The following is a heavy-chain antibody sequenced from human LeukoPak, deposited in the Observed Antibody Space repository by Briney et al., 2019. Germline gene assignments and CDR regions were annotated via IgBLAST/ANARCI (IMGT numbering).Heavy chain of an antibody. J-gene: IGHJ5*02. V-gene: IGHV4-39*07. CDR3: ARGTRRFDLDP. Sequence: SETLSLTCTVSGGSINSSYYYWGWIRQPPGKGLEWIGSIYYSGSTYYNPSLKSRVTILIDTSKNQFSLKLNSVTAADTAVYYCARGTRRFDLDPWGQGTLVTVSS. D-gene: IGHD2-2*01. CDR1: GGSINSSYYY. CDR2: IYYSGST.